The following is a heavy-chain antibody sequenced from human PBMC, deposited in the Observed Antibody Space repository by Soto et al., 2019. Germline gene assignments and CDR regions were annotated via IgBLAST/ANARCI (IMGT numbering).Heavy chain of an antibody. CDR3: AHSRGTVRLGDLLSETIDY. Sequence: QITLKESGPTVVTPKQTLTLTCTVSGFSLSRSGAGVAWIRQPPGRALEWLGIIYWNDNKKYSPFVKGKITTTNATSKKQVVLRMTDMDPVDTGTYFCAHSRGTVRLGDLLSETIDYWCQESMVTVSS. D-gene: IGHD3-10*01. CDR1: GFSLSRSGAG. J-gene: IGHJ4*02. CDR2: IYWNDNK. V-gene: IGHV2-5*01.